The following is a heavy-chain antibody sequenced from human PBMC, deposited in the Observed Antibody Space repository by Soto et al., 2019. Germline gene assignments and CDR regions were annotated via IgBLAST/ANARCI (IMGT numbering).Heavy chain of an antibody. CDR1: GASISSGGYY. Sequence: LSLTCTVSGASISSGGYYWSWIRQHPGKGLQWIGHIYSSGSPYYNSSLTSRVTISVDTSKSQFTLKVTSVTAADTAIYFCARDVQHQLPGYYRYALDVWGQGTTVTVSS. CDR2: IYSSGSP. D-gene: IGHD1-1*01. V-gene: IGHV4-31*03. J-gene: IGHJ6*02. CDR3: ARDVQHQLPGYYRYALDV.